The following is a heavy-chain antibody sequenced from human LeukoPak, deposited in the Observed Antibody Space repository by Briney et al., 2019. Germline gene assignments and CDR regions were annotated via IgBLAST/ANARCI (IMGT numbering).Heavy chain of an antibody. CDR1: GGSISSSSYY. J-gene: IGHJ5*02. Sequence: SETLSLTCTVSGGSISSSSYYWGWIRQPPGKGLEWIGSIYYSGSTYYNPSLKSRVTISVDTSKNQFSLKLSSVTAADTAVYYCARVSGFLEWLKVPWFDPWGQGTLVTVSS. V-gene: IGHV4-39*07. CDR3: ARVSGFLEWLKVPWFDP. CDR2: IYYSGST. D-gene: IGHD3-3*01.